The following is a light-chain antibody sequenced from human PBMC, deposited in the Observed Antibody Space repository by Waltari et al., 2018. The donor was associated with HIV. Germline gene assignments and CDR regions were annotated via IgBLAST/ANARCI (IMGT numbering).Light chain of an antibody. J-gene: IGLJ2*01. CDR2: EVS. CDR1: SSYVGGYNY. V-gene: IGLV2-14*01. CDR3: SSYTSSSTVV. Sequence: QSALTQPASVSGSPGQSITISCTGTSSYVGGYNYVSWYQQHPGKAPKLMIYEVSNRPSGVSNRFSGSKSGNTASLTISGLQAEDEADYYCSSYTSSSTVVFGGGTKLTVL.